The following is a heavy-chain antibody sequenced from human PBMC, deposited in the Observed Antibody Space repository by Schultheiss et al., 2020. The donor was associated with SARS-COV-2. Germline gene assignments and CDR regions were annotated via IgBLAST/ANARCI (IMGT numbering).Heavy chain of an antibody. CDR1: GFIFSSYW. V-gene: IGHV3-23*01. D-gene: IGHD6-13*01. CDR2: ISGSGGST. J-gene: IGHJ4*02. CDR3: AMMQQLVHDY. Sequence: GESLKISCTASGFIFSSYWMHWVRQAPGKGLVWVSAISGSGGSTYYADSVKGRFTISRDNSKNTLYLQMNSLRAEDTAVYYCAMMQQLVHDYWGQGTLVTVSS.